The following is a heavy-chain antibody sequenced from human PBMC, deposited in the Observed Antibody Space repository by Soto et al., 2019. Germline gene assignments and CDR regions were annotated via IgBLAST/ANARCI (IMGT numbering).Heavy chain of an antibody. Sequence: EVQLVESGGGLVQPGGSLRLSCAASGFTFFAYWIHWVRQVPGKGLVWVSRIKSDGSHTSYADSVRGRFTISRDNSKNTVYLQMNSLTAEDTAVYYCAKEVYYGDYAGENWFDSWGQGSLVTVSS. CDR2: IKSDGSHT. CDR3: AKEVYYGDYAGENWFDS. J-gene: IGHJ5*01. D-gene: IGHD4-17*01. V-gene: IGHV3-74*01. CDR1: GFTFFAYW.